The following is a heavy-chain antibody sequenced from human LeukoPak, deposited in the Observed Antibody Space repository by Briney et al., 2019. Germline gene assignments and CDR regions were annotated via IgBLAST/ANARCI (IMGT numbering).Heavy chain of an antibody. J-gene: IGHJ3*02. D-gene: IGHD3-22*01. CDR3: ARPYGYYDAFDI. CDR2: IIPILGIA. CDR1: GGTFSSYA. Sequence: ASVKVSCKASGGTFSSYAISWVRQAPGQGLEWMGRIIPILGIANYAQKFQGRVTITADKSTSTAYMKLSSLRSEDTAVYYCARPYGYYDAFDIWGQGTMVTVSS. V-gene: IGHV1-69*04.